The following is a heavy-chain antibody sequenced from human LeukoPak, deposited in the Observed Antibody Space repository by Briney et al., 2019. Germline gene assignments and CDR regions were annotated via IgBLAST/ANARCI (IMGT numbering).Heavy chain of an antibody. Sequence: ASVKVSCKASGYTFTSYGISWVRQAPGQGLEWMGWISAYNGNTNYAQKLQGRVTMTTDTSTSTAYMELSSLRSEDTAVYYCARANYYDSSGYTRFDYWGQGTLVTVSS. CDR2: ISAYNGNT. CDR3: ARANYYDSSGYTRFDY. D-gene: IGHD3-22*01. CDR1: GYTFTSYG. J-gene: IGHJ4*02. V-gene: IGHV1-18*01.